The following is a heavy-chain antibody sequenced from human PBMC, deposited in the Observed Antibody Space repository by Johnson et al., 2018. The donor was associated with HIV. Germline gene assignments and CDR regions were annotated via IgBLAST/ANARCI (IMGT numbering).Heavy chain of an antibody. D-gene: IGHD1-1*01. Sequence: QVQLVESGGGVVQPGRSLRLSCAASGFTFSSYGMHWVRQAPGKGLEWVAVIWYDGSNKYYADSVKGRFTISRDNSKNTLYLQMNSLRAEDTAVYYCAKDLMYNWNDVGAFDIWGQGTIVTVSS. V-gene: IGHV3-33*06. CDR3: AKDLMYNWNDVGAFDI. J-gene: IGHJ3*02. CDR1: GFTFSSYG. CDR2: IWYDGSNK.